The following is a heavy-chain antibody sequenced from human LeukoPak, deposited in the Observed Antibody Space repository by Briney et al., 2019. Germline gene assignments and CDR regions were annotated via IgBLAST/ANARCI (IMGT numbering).Heavy chain of an antibody. CDR1: GFTFTTYW. D-gene: IGHD6-13*01. CDR3: ARQQLEQGVYFDY. Sequence: GGSLRLSCVTSGFTFTTYWMHWGRQVPGKGLVWVSRLNGDGSSTIYADSVKGRFTISRDNAKNTVYLQMNSLRVEDTAVYYCARQQLEQGVYFDYWGQGILVTVSS. CDR2: LNGDGSST. V-gene: IGHV3-74*01. J-gene: IGHJ4*02.